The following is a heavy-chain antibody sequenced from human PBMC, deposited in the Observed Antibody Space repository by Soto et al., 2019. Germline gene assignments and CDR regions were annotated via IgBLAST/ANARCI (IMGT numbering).Heavy chain of an antibody. V-gene: IGHV1-69*02. CDR3: ARVDYDIMTGYQGWFDP. Sequence: GASVKVSCKASGYTFTGYYMHWVRQAPGQGLEWMGRIIPILGIANYAQKFQGRVTITADKSTSTAYMELSSLRSEDTAVYYCARVDYDIMTGYQGWFDPWGQGTLDTVSS. CDR1: GYTFTGYY. D-gene: IGHD3-9*01. J-gene: IGHJ5*02. CDR2: IIPILGIA.